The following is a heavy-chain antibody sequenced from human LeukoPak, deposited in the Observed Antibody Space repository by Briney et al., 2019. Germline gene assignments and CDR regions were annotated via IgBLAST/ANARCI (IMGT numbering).Heavy chain of an antibody. CDR2: IRWNGGSA. J-gene: IGHJ4*02. CDR3: PRGQPSGTYFYFDS. V-gene: IGHV3-20*04. Sequence: GGSLTLSCAASGFTFDDYGMSWVRQSPGKGLEWVSGIRWNGGSASYVDCVKGRFTIYRDNAKNYLYLQMNSLRAGDTALYYCPRGQPSGTYFYFDSWGQGTLVNVSS. D-gene: IGHD1-26*01. CDR1: GFTFDDYG.